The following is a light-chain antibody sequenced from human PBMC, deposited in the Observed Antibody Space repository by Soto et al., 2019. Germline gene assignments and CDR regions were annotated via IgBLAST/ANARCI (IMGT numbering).Light chain of an antibody. V-gene: IGLV2-14*01. CDR1: SSDVGGYNY. CDR2: EVS. J-gene: IGLJ2*01. Sequence: QSVLTQPASVSGSPGQSITISCTGTSSDVGGYNYVSWYQQHPGKAPKLMIYEVSNQPSGVSTRFSGSKSGSTASLTISGLQAEDEADYYCNSYASNDTVVFGGGTKLTVL. CDR3: NSYASNDTVV.